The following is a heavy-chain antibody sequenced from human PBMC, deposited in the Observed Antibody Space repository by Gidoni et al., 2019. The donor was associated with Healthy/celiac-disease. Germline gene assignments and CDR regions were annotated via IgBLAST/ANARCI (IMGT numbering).Heavy chain of an antibody. J-gene: IGHJ4*02. V-gene: IGHV1-3*01. CDR2: INAGNGNT. CDR3: ARLGYCSGGSCYVFDY. Sequence: QVQLVQYGAEVKKPGASGKVAGKASGYTFTSYAMHWVRQAPGQRLEWMGWINAGNGNTQYSQKFQGRVTITRDTSASTAYMELSSLRSEDTAVSYCARLGYCSGGSCYVFDYWGQGTLVTVSS. CDR1: GYTFTSYA. D-gene: IGHD2-15*01.